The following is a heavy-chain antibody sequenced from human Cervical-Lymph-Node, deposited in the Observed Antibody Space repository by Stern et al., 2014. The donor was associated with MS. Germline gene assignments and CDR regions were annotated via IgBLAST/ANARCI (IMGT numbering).Heavy chain of an antibody. Sequence: EVHLVESGGGLVQPGRSLRVSCAASGFTFDDAAMHWVRQTPGKGLEWVSGINCNSGGIRYADYVKHRFSISRNNAKNTLYLQMNSLRIEDTALYYCVKSPGLAVAEQSFDYWGQGTLVTVSS. CDR1: GFTFDDAA. CDR3: VKSPGLAVAEQSFDY. V-gene: IGHV3-9*01. D-gene: IGHD6-19*01. J-gene: IGHJ4*02. CDR2: INCNSGGI.